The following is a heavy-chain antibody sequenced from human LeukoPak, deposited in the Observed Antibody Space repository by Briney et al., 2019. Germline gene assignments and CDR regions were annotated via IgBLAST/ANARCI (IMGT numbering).Heavy chain of an antibody. J-gene: IGHJ2*01. CDR1: GFTFSSYS. Sequence: PGGSLRLSCAASGFTFSSYSMNWVRQAPGKGLEWIGEINHSGSTNYNPSLKSRVTISVDTSKNQFSLKLSSVTAADTAVYYCARGRRDGYSGPWYFDLWGRGTLITVSS. V-gene: IGHV4-34*01. D-gene: IGHD5-24*01. CDR3: ARGRRDGYSGPWYFDL. CDR2: INHSGST.